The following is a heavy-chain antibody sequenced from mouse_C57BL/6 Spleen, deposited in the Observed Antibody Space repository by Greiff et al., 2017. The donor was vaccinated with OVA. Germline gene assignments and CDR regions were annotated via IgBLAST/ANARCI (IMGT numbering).Heavy chain of an antibody. CDR1: GFSLTSYG. CDR3: ARRGDDYDVGYFDV. V-gene: IGHV2-2*01. CDR2: IWSGGST. J-gene: IGHJ1*03. D-gene: IGHD2-4*01. Sequence: VQLQQSGPGLVQPSQSLSITCTVSGFSLTSYGVHWVRQSPGKGLEWLGVIWSGGSTDYNAAFISSLSISKDNAKSQVFFKMNSLQADDTAIYYCARRGDDYDVGYFDVWGTGTTVTVSS.